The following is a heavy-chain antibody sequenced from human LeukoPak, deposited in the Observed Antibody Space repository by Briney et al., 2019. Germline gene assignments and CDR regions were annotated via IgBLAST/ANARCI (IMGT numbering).Heavy chain of an antibody. J-gene: IGHJ4*01. CDR1: GFTFTSYY. Sequence: ASVKVSCKAFGFTFTSYYMHWVRQAPGQGLEWIGIINPSGGRTRYAQRLQGRVTMTRDTSTSTVYMELSSLRSEDTAVYYCARDVGITVVRGTFDYWGQGTLVTVSS. CDR3: ARDVGITVVRGTFDY. CDR2: INPSGGRT. D-gene: IGHD3-10*01. V-gene: IGHV1-46*01.